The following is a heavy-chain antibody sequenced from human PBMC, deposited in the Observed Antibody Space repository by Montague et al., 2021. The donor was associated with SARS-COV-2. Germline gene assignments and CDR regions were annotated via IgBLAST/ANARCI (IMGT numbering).Heavy chain of an antibody. J-gene: IGHJ4*02. CDR3: ARHTSDWYGYFED. CDR2: IFYTGST. CDR1: SASITSSSYY. D-gene: IGHD6-19*01. V-gene: IGHV4-39*01. Sequence: SETLSLTCTVSSASITSSSYYWGWIRQPPGKGPEWIGTIFYTGSTYYNPSLKSRVTMSVDTSRNQFSLKLSSVTAADTAIYYCARHTSDWYGYFEDWGQGTLVTVSS.